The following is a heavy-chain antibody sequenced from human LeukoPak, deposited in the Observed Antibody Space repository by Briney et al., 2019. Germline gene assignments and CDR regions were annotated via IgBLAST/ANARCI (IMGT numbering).Heavy chain of an antibody. CDR3: ARSEAVAWSFDL. Sequence: PGGSLRLSCAASGFTLSSYWMHWVRQAPGEGLVWVSRIDPDGSTTNYADSVKGRFTTSRDNAKNTLYLQMNSLRAEDTAVYYCARSEAVAWSFDLWGRGTLVTVSS. J-gene: IGHJ2*01. CDR1: GFTLSSYW. V-gene: IGHV3-74*01. CDR2: IDPDGSTT. D-gene: IGHD6-19*01.